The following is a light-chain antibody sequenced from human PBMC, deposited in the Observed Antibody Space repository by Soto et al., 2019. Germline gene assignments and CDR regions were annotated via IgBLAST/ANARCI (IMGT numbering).Light chain of an antibody. V-gene: IGLV1-40*01. CDR1: SSNIGAGYD. Sequence: QSVRTQPPSVSGAPGQRVTISCTGSSSNIGAGYDLHWYQQLPGTAPKLLIYGNNDRPSGVPDRFSGSKSGTSASLAITGLQAEDEADYYSQSYDNSLSDYVFGTMTKVTDL. J-gene: IGLJ1*01. CDR2: GNN. CDR3: QSYDNSLSDYV.